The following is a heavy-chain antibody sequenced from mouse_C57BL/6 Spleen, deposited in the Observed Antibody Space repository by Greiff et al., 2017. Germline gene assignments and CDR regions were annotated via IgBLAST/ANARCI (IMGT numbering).Heavy chain of an antibody. Sequence: VQLQQSGAELVRPGASVTLSCKASGYTFTDYEMHWVKQTPVHGLEWIGAIDPETGGTAYNQKFKGKAILTADKSSSTAYMELRSLTSEDSAVYYCTRGRNYAWFAYWGQGTLVTVSA. CDR1: GYTFTDYE. V-gene: IGHV1-15*01. J-gene: IGHJ3*01. D-gene: IGHD1-1*01. CDR2: IDPETGGT. CDR3: TRGRNYAWFAY.